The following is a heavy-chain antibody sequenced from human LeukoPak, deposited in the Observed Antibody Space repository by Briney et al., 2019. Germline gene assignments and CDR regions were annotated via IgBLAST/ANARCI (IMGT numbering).Heavy chain of an antibody. CDR2: IRRKIYNETT. CDR1: GFSFGEYA. J-gene: IGHJ6*02. Sequence: GGSLRLSCKTSGFSFGEYALSWVRQALGKGLEWVGFIRRKIYNETTEYAASMKDRFTISRDDSKNIAYLQMHSLKSEDTAVYYCSSVINLVREGVLYFYYGMDVWGQGTTVIVSS. D-gene: IGHD3-10*01. CDR3: SSVINLVREGVLYFYYGMDV. V-gene: IGHV3-49*04.